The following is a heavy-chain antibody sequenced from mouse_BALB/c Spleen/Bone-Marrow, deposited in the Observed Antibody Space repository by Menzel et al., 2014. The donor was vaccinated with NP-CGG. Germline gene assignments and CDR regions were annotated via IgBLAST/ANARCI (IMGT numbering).Heavy chain of an antibody. CDR1: GYTFTSYW. Sequence: DLVKPGASVKLSCKASGYTFTSYWINWIKQRPRQGLEWIGRIAPGSGSTYYDEMFKGKATLTVDTSSSTAYIQLSSLSSEDSAVYFCARSYYGRAMDYWGQGTSVTVSS. J-gene: IGHJ4*01. D-gene: IGHD1-1*01. CDR2: IAPGSGST. V-gene: IGHV1S41*01. CDR3: ARSYYGRAMDY.